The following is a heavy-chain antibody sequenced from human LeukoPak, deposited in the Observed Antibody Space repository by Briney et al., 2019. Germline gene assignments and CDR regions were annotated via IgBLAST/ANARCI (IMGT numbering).Heavy chain of an antibody. Sequence: SQTLSLTCTVSGGSISSGSYYWSWIRQPAGKGLEWIGRIYTSGSTNYNPSLKSRVTISVDTSKNQFSLKLSSVTAAGTAVYYCARAASYYYGSGSYYKDYYYYYMDVWGKGTTVTVSS. D-gene: IGHD3-10*01. J-gene: IGHJ6*03. CDR2: IYTSGST. V-gene: IGHV4-61*02. CDR1: GGSISSGSYY. CDR3: ARAASYYYGSGSYYKDYYYYYMDV.